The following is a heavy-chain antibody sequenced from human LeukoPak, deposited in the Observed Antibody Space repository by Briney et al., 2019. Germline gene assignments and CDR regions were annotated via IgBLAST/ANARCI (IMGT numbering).Heavy chain of an antibody. D-gene: IGHD3-3*01. J-gene: IGHJ6*02. Sequence: GSSVKVSCKASGGTFSSYAISWVRQAPGQGLEWMGGIIPIFGTANYAQKFQGRVTITADESTSTAYMELSSLRSEDTAVYYCARTPHLYYDFWCGYYTRGYGMDVWGQGTTVTVSS. CDR2: IIPIFGTA. CDR1: GGTFSSYA. V-gene: IGHV1-69*01. CDR3: ARTPHLYYDFWCGYYTRGYGMDV.